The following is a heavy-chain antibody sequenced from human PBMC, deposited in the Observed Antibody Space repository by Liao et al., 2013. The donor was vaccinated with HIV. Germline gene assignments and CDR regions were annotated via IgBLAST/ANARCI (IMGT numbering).Heavy chain of an antibody. CDR2: IYNSGST. CDR1: GASISGHY. CDR3: ARSLRTAVMIVAGAFDI. J-gene: IGHJ3*02. D-gene: IGHD3-22*01. Sequence: QVQLRVSGPGLVKTSETLSLTCSVSGASISGHYWSWIRQPAGKGLEWIGRIYNSGSTNYNPALKSRVTISVDTSKNQFSLKLSSVTAADTAVYYCARSLRTAVMIVAGAFDIWGQGTMVTVSS. V-gene: IGHV4-4*07.